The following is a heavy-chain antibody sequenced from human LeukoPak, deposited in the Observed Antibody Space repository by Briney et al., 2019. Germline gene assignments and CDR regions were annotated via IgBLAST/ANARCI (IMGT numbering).Heavy chain of an antibody. CDR1: GYTFSGSY. J-gene: IGHJ4*02. V-gene: IGHV1-2*02. D-gene: IGHD1-26*01. Sequence: GASVKLSCKASGYTFSGSYMHWVRQAPGQGLEWMGSINPTSGVTKYAEKFQGRVTMTRDTSINTAYMEMSGLRSDDTAVYYCARDMYSGTYGHWGQGTLVTVSS. CDR3: ARDMYSGTYGH. CDR2: INPTSGVT.